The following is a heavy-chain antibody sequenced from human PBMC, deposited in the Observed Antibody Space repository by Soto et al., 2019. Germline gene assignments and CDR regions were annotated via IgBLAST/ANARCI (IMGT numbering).Heavy chain of an antibody. Sequence: PSETLSLTCIVSGGSISEKYWNWVRQPPGKGLEWIGLIFANGHTDYNPSLKSRVTMSVDASKNQFSLRLTSMTAADTAVYYCVASLAASGLNWLDRWGRGTLVTVSS. CDR3: VASLAASGLNWLDR. CDR2: IFANGHT. CDR1: GGSISEKY. J-gene: IGHJ5*02. V-gene: IGHV4-4*07. D-gene: IGHD6-13*01.